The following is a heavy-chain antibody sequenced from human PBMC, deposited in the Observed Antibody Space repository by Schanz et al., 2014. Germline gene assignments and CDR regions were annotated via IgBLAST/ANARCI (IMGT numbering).Heavy chain of an antibody. Sequence: QVQVIQSGPEVKKPGASVKVSCKASGYTFTNHYLHWVRQAPGKGLEWMGRISPSSGSTNYAQNLQGRVTMTKDTAINTVYLELSTLTSDDTALYYCARESVSRTRWFDPWGQGTLVTVSS. CDR1: GYTFTNHY. CDR2: ISPSSGST. D-gene: IGHD3-3*01. J-gene: IGHJ5*02. V-gene: IGHV1-2*06. CDR3: ARESVSRTRWFDP.